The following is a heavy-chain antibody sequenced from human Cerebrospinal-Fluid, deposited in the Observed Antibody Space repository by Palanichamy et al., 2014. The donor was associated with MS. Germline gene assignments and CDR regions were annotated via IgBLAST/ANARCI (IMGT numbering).Heavy chain of an antibody. J-gene: IGHJ4*02. CDR3: ARDAYNDPFDN. CDR1: SGSISTSYSY. Sequence: QLHLQASGPRLLKPSDTLSLTCGVSSGSISTSYSYWGWVRQPPGKGLEWIGSIYYTGTTYYNPSLWRRVTMSIDTSKSQFSLKLTSVTAADTAVYYCARDAYNDPFDNWGQGIPVTVSS. V-gene: IGHV4-39*02. CDR2: IYYTGTT. D-gene: IGHD5-24*01.